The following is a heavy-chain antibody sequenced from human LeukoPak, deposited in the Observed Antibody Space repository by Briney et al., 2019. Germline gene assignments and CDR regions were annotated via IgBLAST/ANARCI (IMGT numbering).Heavy chain of an antibody. CDR3: ARLFDSSGYTNWLDP. J-gene: IGHJ5*02. D-gene: IGHD3-22*01. CDR1: GGSISSHY. CDR2: IYYSGSS. V-gene: IGHV4-59*11. Sequence: SETLSLTCTVSGGSISSHYWSWIRQPPGKGLEWIGYIYYSGSSKYNPSLKSRVTISVDTSKNQFSLKLSSVTAADTAVYYCARLFDSSGYTNWLDPWGQGTLVTVSS.